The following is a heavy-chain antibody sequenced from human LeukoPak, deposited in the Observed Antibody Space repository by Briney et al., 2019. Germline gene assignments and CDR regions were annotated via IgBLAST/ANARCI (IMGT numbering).Heavy chain of an antibody. V-gene: IGHV1-24*01. J-gene: IGHJ3*02. Sequence: ASVKVSCKVSGYTLTELSMHWVRQAPGKGLEWMGGFDPEDGETIYAQKFQGRVTMTEDTSTDTAYMELSSLRSEDTAVYYCARDPNSSSWNFGAFDIWGQGTMVTVSS. CDR1: GYTLTELS. D-gene: IGHD6-13*01. CDR3: ARDPNSSSWNFGAFDI. CDR2: FDPEDGET.